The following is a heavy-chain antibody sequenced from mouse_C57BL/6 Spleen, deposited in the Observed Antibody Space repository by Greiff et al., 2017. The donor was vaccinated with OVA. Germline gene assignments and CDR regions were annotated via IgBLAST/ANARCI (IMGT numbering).Heavy chain of an antibody. CDR1: GYTFTDYE. V-gene: IGHV1-15*01. CDR3: TRSGSSGSWFAY. CDR2: IDPETGGT. J-gene: IGHJ3*01. Sequence: VKLVESGAELVRPGASVTLSCKASGYTFTDYEMHWVKQTPVHGLEWIGAIDPETGGTAYNQKFKGKAILTADKSSSTAYMELRSLTSEDSAVYYCTRSGSSGSWFAYWGQGTLVTVSA. D-gene: IGHD3-2*02.